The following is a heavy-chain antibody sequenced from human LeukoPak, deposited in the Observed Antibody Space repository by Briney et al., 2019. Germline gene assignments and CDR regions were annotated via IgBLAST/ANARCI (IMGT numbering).Heavy chain of an antibody. CDR2: ISYDGSNK. J-gene: IGHJ4*02. D-gene: IGHD4-17*01. CDR3: ARAPDYGDYARNPSGYFDY. Sequence: GGSLRLSCAASGFTFSSYAMHWVRQAPGKGLEWVAVISYDGSNKYYADSVKGRFTISRDNSKNTLYLQMNSLRAEDTAVYYCARAPDYGDYARNPSGYFDYWGQGTLVTVSS. CDR1: GFTFSSYA. V-gene: IGHV3-30*04.